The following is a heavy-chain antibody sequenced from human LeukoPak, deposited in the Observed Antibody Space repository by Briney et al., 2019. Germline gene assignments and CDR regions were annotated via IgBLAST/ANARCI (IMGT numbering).Heavy chain of an antibody. Sequence: GGSLRLSCAASGFTFSNYGMNWVRQAPGKGLEWVSGITGRGESTYYADSVKGRFTISRDNAKNSLFLQMNSLRAEDTAVYYCARVLEAAAFDYWGQGTLVTVSS. CDR1: GFTFSNYG. V-gene: IGHV3-21*01. D-gene: IGHD3-3*01. CDR2: ITGRGEST. CDR3: ARVLEAAAFDY. J-gene: IGHJ4*02.